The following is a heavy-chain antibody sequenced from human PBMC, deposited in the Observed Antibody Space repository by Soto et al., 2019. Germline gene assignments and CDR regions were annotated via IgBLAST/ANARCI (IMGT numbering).Heavy chain of an antibody. CDR3: ARGDSTDCSNGVCSFFYYYGMDV. CDR2: IIPKSGGT. J-gene: IGHJ6*02. D-gene: IGHD2-8*01. Sequence: ASVKVSCKASGGTFSSYAISWVRQAPGQGLEGLGGIIPKSGGTSTAQKFQGWVTMTTDTSISTASMELTRLTSDDTAIYYCARGDSTDCSNGVCSFFYYYGMDVWGQGTTVTVSS. V-gene: IGHV1-2*04. CDR1: GGTFSSYA.